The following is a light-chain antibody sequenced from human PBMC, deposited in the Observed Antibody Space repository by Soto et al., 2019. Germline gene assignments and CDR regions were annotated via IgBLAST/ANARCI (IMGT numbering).Light chain of an antibody. CDR1: QSVTSSY. Sequence: EIVMTQSPATLSVSPGERATLSCRASQSVTSSYLAWYQQKPGQAPRLLMYGASNRATGIPDRFSGSGSGTDITLTISRLEPEDFAVYYCQQYGSSPWTFGQGTKVDIK. CDR2: GAS. V-gene: IGKV3-20*01. J-gene: IGKJ1*01. CDR3: QQYGSSPWT.